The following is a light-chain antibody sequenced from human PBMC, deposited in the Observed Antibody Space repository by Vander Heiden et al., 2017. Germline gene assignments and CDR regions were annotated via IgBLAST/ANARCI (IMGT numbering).Light chain of an antibody. J-gene: IGLJ2*01. CDR3: CSYAGSSTSVV. CDR1: SRDIGGYNL. CDR2: EGS. Sequence: QSALTQPASVSGSPGQSITISCTGTSRDIGGYNLVSSYQQHPGKAPKLMIYEGSKRPSGVSNRFSGSKSGNTASLTISGLQAEDEADYYCCSYAGSSTSVVFGGGTKLTVL. V-gene: IGLV2-23*01.